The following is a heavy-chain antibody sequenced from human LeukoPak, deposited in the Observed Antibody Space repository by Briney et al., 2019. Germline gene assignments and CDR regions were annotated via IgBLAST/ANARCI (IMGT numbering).Heavy chain of an antibody. CDR1: GFTFSNYA. Sequence: GGSLRLSCAASGFTFSNYAMSWVRQAPGKGLEWVSAISGSGGTTYYADSVKGRLTISRDNSKNTLYLQMNSLRAEDTAVYYCAEDLARYCSGGNCPRAFDIWGQGTMVTVSS. V-gene: IGHV3-23*01. CDR2: ISGSGGTT. CDR3: AEDLARYCSGGNCPRAFDI. D-gene: IGHD2-15*01. J-gene: IGHJ3*02.